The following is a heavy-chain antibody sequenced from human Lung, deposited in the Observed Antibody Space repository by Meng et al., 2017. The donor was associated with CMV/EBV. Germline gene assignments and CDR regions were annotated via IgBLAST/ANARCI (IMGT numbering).Heavy chain of an antibody. V-gene: IGHV4-4*02. CDR3: ARGVHGDTHYYGMDV. Sequence: LXXDVSGGSIWGSKWWSWVRQSPGKGLEWLGEISHSGRTNYNPSLKRRVTISVDRSNNQFSLNLTSVTAADTALYYCARGVHGDTHYYGMDVWGQGTTVXVSS. CDR2: ISHSGRT. D-gene: IGHD4-17*01. J-gene: IGHJ6*02. CDR1: GGSIWGSKW.